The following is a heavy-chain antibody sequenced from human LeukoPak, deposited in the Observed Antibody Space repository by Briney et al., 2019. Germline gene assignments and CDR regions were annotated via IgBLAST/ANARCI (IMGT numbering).Heavy chain of an antibody. J-gene: IGHJ4*02. V-gene: IGHV3-30*01. Sequence: GGSLRLSCTASGFPFSGHAMHWIRQAPGKGPEWLAHISYDGSSEFYADSVKGRFTISRDNSKNTLYLQVNSLRPEDTAVYFCAREEEGQLPDYWGQGTQVNVSS. CDR2: ISYDGSSE. CDR3: AREEEGQLPDY. CDR1: GFPFSGHA. D-gene: IGHD6-6*01.